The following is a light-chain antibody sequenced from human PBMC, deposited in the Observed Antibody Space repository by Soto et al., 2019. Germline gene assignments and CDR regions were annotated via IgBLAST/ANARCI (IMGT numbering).Light chain of an antibody. CDR3: SSFTSITTRV. CDR1: SSDVGGYKY. Sequence: QSALAQPASVSGSPGQSITISCTGTSSDVGGYKYVSWYQQHPGKAPKLMIFEVSNRPSGVSNRFSGSKSGNTASLTISGLQAEDEADYYCSSFTSITTRVFGTGTNSPS. V-gene: IGLV2-14*01. CDR2: EVS. J-gene: IGLJ1*01.